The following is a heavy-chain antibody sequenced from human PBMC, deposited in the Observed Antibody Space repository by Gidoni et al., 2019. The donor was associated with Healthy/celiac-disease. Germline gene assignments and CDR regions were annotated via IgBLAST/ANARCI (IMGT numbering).Heavy chain of an antibody. CDR3: ARVLDSSGFDAFDI. Sequence: EVQLVESGGGLAKPGGSLRLSFAASGSTFSSYSMNWVRQAPGKGLEWVSSISSSSSYIYYADSVKGRFTISRDNAKNSLYLQMNSLRAEDTAVYYCARVLDSSGFDAFDIWGQGTMVTVSS. V-gene: IGHV3-21*01. J-gene: IGHJ3*02. CDR1: GSTFSSYS. CDR2: ISSSSSYI. D-gene: IGHD6-19*01.